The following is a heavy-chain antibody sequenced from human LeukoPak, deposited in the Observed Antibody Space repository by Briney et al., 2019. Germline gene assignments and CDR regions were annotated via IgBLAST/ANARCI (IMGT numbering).Heavy chain of an antibody. J-gene: IGHJ6*04. Sequence: GGSLRLSCAASGFTFSSYAMSWVRQAPGKGLEWVSAISGSGGSTYYAGSVKGRFTISRDNSKNTLYLQMNSLRAEDTAVYYCANFRVPAAIPDYYYGMDVWGKGTTVTVSS. CDR1: GFTFSSYA. V-gene: IGHV3-23*01. D-gene: IGHD2-2*01. CDR2: ISGSGGST. CDR3: ANFRVPAAIPDYYYGMDV.